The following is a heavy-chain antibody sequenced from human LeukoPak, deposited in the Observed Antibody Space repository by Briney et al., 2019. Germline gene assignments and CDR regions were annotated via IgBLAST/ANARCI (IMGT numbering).Heavy chain of an antibody. J-gene: IGHJ3*02. Sequence: GASVKVSCKASGYTFTSQYVHWVRQAPGRGLEWMGIINPSGGSTRYAQKFQGRVTMTRDTSTSTVYMELKRLRSEDPAVYYGASWSAENDALDIWGPGTMATVSS. CDR1: GYTFTSQY. CDR2: INPSGGST. CDR3: ASWSAENDALDI. V-gene: IGHV1-46*01.